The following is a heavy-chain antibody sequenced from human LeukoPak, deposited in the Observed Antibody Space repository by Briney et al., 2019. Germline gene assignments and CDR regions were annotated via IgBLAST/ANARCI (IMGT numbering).Heavy chain of an antibody. V-gene: IGHV3-33*01. J-gene: IGHJ6*03. CDR2: IWYDGSNK. D-gene: IGHD4-17*01. CDR3: ARDPGPYGDYYMDV. CDR1: GFTFSSYG. Sequence: GGSLRLSCAASGFTFSSYGIHWVRQAPGKGLEWVAVIWYDGSNKYYADSVKGRFTISRDNSKNTLYLQMNSLRAEDTAVYYCARDPGPYGDYYMDVWGKGTTVTVSS.